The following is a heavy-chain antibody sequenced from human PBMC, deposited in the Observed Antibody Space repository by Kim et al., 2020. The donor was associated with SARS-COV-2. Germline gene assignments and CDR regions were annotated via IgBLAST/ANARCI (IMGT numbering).Heavy chain of an antibody. CDR2: IYYSGST. D-gene: IGHD5-12*01. V-gene: IGHV4-39*01. Sequence: SETLSLTCTVSGGSISSSSYYWGWIRQPPGKGLEWIGSIYYSGSTYYNPSLKSRVTISVDTSKNQFSLKLSSVTAADTAVYYCARSPPGWLRVNWFDPWGQGTLVTVSS. CDR1: GGSISSSSYY. J-gene: IGHJ5*02. CDR3: ARSPPGWLRVNWFDP.